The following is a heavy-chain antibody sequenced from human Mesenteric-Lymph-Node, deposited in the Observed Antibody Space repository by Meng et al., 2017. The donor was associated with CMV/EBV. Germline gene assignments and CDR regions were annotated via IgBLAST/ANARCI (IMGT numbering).Heavy chain of an antibody. CDR2: IDSSGTYI. CDR3: DAADY. V-gene: IGHV3-21*04. CDR1: GFTFSSYV. J-gene: IGHJ4*02. Sequence: GESLKISCAASGFTFSSYVMNWVRQAPGKGLEWVSSIDSSGTYIYYADSVKGRFTISRDNSRNTLYLQMDSLRAEDTAIYYCDAADYWGQGVLVTVSS. D-gene: IGHD6-13*01.